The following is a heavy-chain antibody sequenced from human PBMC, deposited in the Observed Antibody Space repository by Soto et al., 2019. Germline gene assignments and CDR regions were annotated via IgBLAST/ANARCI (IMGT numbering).Heavy chain of an antibody. Sequence: ILSLTCNVSDGSISSCGYYWSWTRHHTATGLEWIGYIYYSGSTYYNPSLKSRVTISVDTSKNQFSLKLSSVTAADKAVYYCARSVVITRSGRGAFDIWGQGTMVTVSS. CDR2: IYYSGST. J-gene: IGHJ3*02. CDR3: ARSVVITRSGRGAFDI. D-gene: IGHD3-22*01. CDR1: DGSISSCGYY. V-gene: IGHV4-31*03.